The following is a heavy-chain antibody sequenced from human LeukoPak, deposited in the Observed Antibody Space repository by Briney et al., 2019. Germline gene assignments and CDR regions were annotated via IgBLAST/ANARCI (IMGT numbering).Heavy chain of an antibody. J-gene: IGHJ4*02. Sequence: GGSLRLSCSASGFAFSRFAMTWVRHLPGKGLDWVSAISGNGHQTYYGDSVKGRFSVSRDNSKNILYLQMDSLRADDSALYYCAKDANYYDSSGFFIPFDYWGQGTLVTVSS. D-gene: IGHD3-22*01. CDR1: GFAFSRFA. V-gene: IGHV3-23*01. CDR2: ISGNGHQT. CDR3: AKDANYYDSSGFFIPFDY.